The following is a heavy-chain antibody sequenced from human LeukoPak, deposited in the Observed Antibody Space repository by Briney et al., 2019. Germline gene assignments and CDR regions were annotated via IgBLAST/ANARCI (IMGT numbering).Heavy chain of an antibody. D-gene: IGHD5-24*01. J-gene: IGHJ4*02. CDR3: ARHRSGWLQSSFDY. Sequence: SETLSLTCTVSGYSISSGYYWGWIRQPPGKGLEWIGSIYHSGSTYYNPSLKSRVTLLVDTSKNQFSLKLSSVTAADTAVYYCARHRSGWLQSSFDYWGQGTLVTVSS. V-gene: IGHV4-38-2*02. CDR2: IYHSGST. CDR1: GYSISSGYY.